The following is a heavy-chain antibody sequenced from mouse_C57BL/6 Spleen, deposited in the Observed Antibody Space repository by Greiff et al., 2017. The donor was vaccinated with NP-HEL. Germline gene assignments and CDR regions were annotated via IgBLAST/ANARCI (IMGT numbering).Heavy chain of an antibody. J-gene: IGHJ4*01. CDR3: ARHGSSYGYAMDY. V-gene: IGHV1-82*01. CDR2: IYPGAGDT. CDR1: GYAFSSSW. Sequence: VQLQQSGPELVKPGASVKISYKASGYAFSSSWMNWVKQRPGKGLEWIGRIYPGAGDTNYNGKFKGKATLTAYKSSSPAYMQLSSLTSEDSAVYFCARHGSSYGYAMDYWGQGTSVTVSS. D-gene: IGHD1-1*01.